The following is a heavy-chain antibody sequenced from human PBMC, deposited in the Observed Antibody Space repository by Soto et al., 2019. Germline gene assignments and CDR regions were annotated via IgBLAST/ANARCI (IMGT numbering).Heavy chain of an antibody. V-gene: IGHV3-15*01. D-gene: IGHD1-26*01. CDR1: GFTFSNAW. Sequence: GGSLRLSCAASGFTFSNAWMSWVRQAPGKGLEWVGRIKSKTDGGTTDYAAPMKGRFTISRDDSKNTLYLQMNSLKTEDTAVYYCTTDRRGSDRDAFDIWGQGTMVTVSS. CDR3: TTDRRGSDRDAFDI. J-gene: IGHJ3*02. CDR2: IKSKTDGGTT.